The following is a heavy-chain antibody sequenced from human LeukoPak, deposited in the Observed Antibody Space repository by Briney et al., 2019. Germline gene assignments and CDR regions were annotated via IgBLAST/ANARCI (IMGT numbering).Heavy chain of an antibody. V-gene: IGHV1-8*01. CDR3: ARATEYYYDSSGYDNWFDP. CDR1: GYTFTSYD. CDR2: MNPNSGNT. J-gene: IGHJ5*02. Sequence: ASVKVSCKASGYTFTSYDINWVRQATGQGLEWMGWMNPNSGNTGYAQKFQGRVTMTRNTSISTAYMELSSLRSEDTAVYYCARATEYYYDSSGYDNWFDPWGQGTLVTVSS. D-gene: IGHD3-22*01.